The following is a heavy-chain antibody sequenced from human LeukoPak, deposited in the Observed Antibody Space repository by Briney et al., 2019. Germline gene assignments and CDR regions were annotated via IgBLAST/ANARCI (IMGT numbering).Heavy chain of an antibody. D-gene: IGHD3-10*01. V-gene: IGHV3-7*02. CDR1: GFTFSSYW. CDR2: INQDASEK. J-gene: IGHJ6*02. Sequence: GGSLRLSCAASGFTFSSYWMSWVRQAPGKGLEWVANINQDASEKYHVVSVKGRFTISRDNAKKSLYLQMNSLRAEDTAVYYCARGFRGVTSLDVWGQGTTVTVSS. CDR3: ARGFRGVTSLDV.